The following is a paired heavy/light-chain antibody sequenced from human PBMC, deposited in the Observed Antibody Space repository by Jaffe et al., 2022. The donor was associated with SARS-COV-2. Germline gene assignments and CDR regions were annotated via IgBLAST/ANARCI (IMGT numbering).Light chain of an antibody. CDR1: QNINIW. J-gene: IGKJ4*01. CDR2: KAS. V-gene: IGKV1-5*03. Sequence: DIQMTQFPSTLPASVGDRVTITCRASQNINIWLAWYQQIPGKAPNLLIYKASTLETGVPSRFSGSGSGTEFTLTISSLQPDDFATYYCQHYNSHPLTFGGGTKVEIK. CDR3: QHYNSHPLT.
Heavy chain of an antibody. J-gene: IGHJ4*02. CDR3: ARRDLHGDSFAFFDS. D-gene: IGHD2-15*01. CDR1: GGSISSSTHY. V-gene: IGHV4-39*01. Sequence: QLLLQESGPGLVKPSETLSLTCTVSGGSISSSTHYWGWIRQPPGKGLEWIGSRYYSGNTYYNPSLKSRVTISVDTSKNQLSLKVTSVTAADTAVYYCARRDLHGDSFAFFDSWGQGTLVTVSS. CDR2: RYYSGNT.